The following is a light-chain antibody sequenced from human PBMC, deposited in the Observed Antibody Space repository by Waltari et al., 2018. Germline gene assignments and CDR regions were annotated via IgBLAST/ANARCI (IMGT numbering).Light chain of an antibody. CDR2: DRH. V-gene: IGLV3-19*01. CDR1: DVRSHY. Sequence: SSDLTQGPAVSVAFGQTVRITCQGDDVRSHYASWYQQKPGQAPILVMFDRHKRPSGIPDRFSGSISGDTASLTITGVRAEDEADYYCNSRARSAFEWVFGGGTKLTVL. CDR3: NSRARSAFEWV. J-gene: IGLJ3*02.